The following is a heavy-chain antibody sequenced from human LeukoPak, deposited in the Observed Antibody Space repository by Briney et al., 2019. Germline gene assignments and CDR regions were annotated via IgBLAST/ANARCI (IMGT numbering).Heavy chain of an antibody. Sequence: ASVKVSCKASGYTFTSYDINWVRQATGQGLEWMGWMNPNSGNTGYAPKFQGRVTMTRNTAISTAYMELSSLRSEDTAIYFCATEAGIAAAAPGYWGQGTLVTVSS. CDR3: ATEAGIAAAAPGY. CDR1: GYTFTSYD. V-gene: IGHV1-8*01. D-gene: IGHD6-13*01. CDR2: MNPNSGNT. J-gene: IGHJ4*02.